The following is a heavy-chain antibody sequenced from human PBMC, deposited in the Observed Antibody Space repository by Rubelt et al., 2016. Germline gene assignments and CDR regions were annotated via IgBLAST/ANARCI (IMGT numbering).Heavy chain of an antibody. J-gene: IGHJ4*02. CDR2: ISSSGSTI. D-gene: IGHD5-12*01. Sequence: EVQLVESGGGLVQPGGSLRLSCAASGFTFSSYEMNWVRQAPGKGLEWVPYISSSGSTIYSADSGKGRFTISRDNAKNSLYLQMNGLRAEDTAVYYCARSDIVATITDYWGQGTLVTVSS. CDR1: GFTFSSYE. V-gene: IGHV3-48*03. CDR3: ARSDIVATITDY.